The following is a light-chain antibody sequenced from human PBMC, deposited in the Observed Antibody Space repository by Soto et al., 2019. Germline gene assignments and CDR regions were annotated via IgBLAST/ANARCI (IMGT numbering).Light chain of an antibody. Sequence: QSVLTKPASVSGCPGQSITISCTGTSSDVGAYNYVSWYQQQSGKAPKLMIHEVSNRPSGVSNRFSGSKSGNTASLTISGLHAEDEADYYCSSYTTSRAYVFGIGTKVTVL. J-gene: IGLJ1*01. CDR2: EVS. V-gene: IGLV2-14*01. CDR1: SSDVGAYNY. CDR3: SSYTTSRAYV.